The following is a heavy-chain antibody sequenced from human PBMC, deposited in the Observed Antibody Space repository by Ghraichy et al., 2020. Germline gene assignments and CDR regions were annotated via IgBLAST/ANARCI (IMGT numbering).Heavy chain of an antibody. V-gene: IGHV4-39*01. Sequence: GSLNTSCTVSGDSISSSYYYWGWVRQAPGKGLEWIGSIHYSEGTYYTPSLKSRASISVDTSAQQISLNLYSVTAADTAVYYCARNGVKGTLYFFDNWGQGTRVTVSS. CDR1: GDSISSSYYY. J-gene: IGHJ4*02. D-gene: IGHD3-3*01. CDR3: ARNGVKGTLYFFDN. CDR2: IHYSEGT.